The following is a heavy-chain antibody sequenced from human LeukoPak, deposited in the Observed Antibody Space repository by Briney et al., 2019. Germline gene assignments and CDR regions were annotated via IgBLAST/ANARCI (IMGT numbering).Heavy chain of an antibody. V-gene: IGHV3-64D*06. CDR1: GFTFSTYA. Sequence: PGGSLRLSCSASGFTFSTYAMHWVRQAPGKGLEEVSAISTNGDRTYYTESVKGRFTVSRDNSKTTLYLQMSSLRAEDTAVYYCVKDPQKSASYWGQGTLVTVSS. CDR3: VKDPQKSASY. CDR2: ISTNGDRT. J-gene: IGHJ4*02.